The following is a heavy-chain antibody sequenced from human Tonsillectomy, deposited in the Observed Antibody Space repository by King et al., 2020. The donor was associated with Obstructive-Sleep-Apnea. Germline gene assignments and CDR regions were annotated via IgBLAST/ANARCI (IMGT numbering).Heavy chain of an antibody. CDR1: GYTFTSYG. Sequence: QLVQSGAEVKKPGASVKVSCKASGYTFTSYGISWVRQAPGQGLEWMGWISAYNGNTNYAQKLQGRVTMTTDTSTSTAYMELRSLRSDATAVYYCATDVLAYCGGDCQEASLALDYWGQGTLVTVSS. D-gene: IGHD2-21*02. CDR2: ISAYNGNT. J-gene: IGHJ4*02. V-gene: IGHV1-18*04. CDR3: ATDVLAYCGGDCQEASLALDY.